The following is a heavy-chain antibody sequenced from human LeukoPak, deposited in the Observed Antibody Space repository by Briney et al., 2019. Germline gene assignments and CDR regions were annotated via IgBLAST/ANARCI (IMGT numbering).Heavy chain of an antibody. CDR1: GFTFSSFA. CDR3: GARTVTTHYYGMDV. J-gene: IGHJ6*02. V-gene: IGHV3-23*01. Sequence: GGSLRLSCAASGFTFSSFAMSWVRQAPGKGLEWVSTISGSGSSTYYADSVKGRFTISRDKSKNTLYLQMNSLRAEDTAIYYCGARTVTTHYYGMDVWGQGTTVTVS. D-gene: IGHD4-17*01. CDR2: ISGSGSST.